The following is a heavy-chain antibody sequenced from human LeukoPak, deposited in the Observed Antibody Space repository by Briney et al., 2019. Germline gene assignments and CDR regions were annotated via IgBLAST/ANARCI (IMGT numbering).Heavy chain of an antibody. J-gene: IGHJ4*02. Sequence: GGSLRLSCAASGFSFSSYAMNWVRQAPGKGLEWVAVISYDGRNKHYPDSVKGRFTISRDISTDTLWLQMDSLRTEDTAVYYCAKGPLRGTAAAIDYWGQGTLVTVSS. D-gene: IGHD2-2*01. CDR2: ISYDGRNK. CDR1: GFSFSSYA. CDR3: AKGPLRGTAAAIDY. V-gene: IGHV3-30*18.